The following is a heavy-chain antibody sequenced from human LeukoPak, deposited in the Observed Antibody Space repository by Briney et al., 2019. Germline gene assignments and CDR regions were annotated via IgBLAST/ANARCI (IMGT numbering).Heavy chain of an antibody. J-gene: IGHJ6*03. Sequence: SETLSLTCAVYGGSFSGYYWSWIRQPPGKGLEWIGEINHSGSTNYNPSLKSRVTISVDTSKNQFSLKLSSVTAADTAVYYCARGGGIAAAGTRGAYYYYYMDVWGKGTTVTVSS. CDR1: GGSFSGYY. CDR2: INHSGST. V-gene: IGHV4-34*01. CDR3: ARGGGIAAAGTRGAYYYYYMDV. D-gene: IGHD6-13*01.